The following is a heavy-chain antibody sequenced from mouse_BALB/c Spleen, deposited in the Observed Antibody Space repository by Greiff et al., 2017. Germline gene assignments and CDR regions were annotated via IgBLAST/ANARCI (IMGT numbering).Heavy chain of an antibody. J-gene: IGHJ4*01. V-gene: IGHV1S137*01. D-gene: IGHD2-2*01. CDR2: ISTYYGDA. CDR3: ARRVNPYAMDY. CDR1: GYTFTDYA. Sequence: QVQLQQSGAELVRPGVSVKISCKGSGYTFTDYAMHWVKQSHAKSLEWIGVISTYYGDASYNQKFKGKATMTVDKSSSTAYMELARLTSEDSAIYYCARRVNPYAMDYWGQGTSVTVSS.